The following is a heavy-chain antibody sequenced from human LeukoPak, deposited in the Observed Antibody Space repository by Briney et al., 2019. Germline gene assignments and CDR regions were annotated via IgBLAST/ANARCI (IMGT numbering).Heavy chain of an antibody. CDR1: GYTFTSYD. J-gene: IGHJ4*02. V-gene: IGHV1-8*01. CDR3: ARVGSTSYDFDY. Sequence: ASVKVSCKASGYTFTSYDINWVRQATGHGLEWMGWMNPNSGNTGYAQKFQGRVTMTRNTSISTAYMEPSSLRSEDTAVYFCARVGSTSYDFDYWGQGTLVTVSS. D-gene: IGHD2-2*01. CDR2: MNPNSGNT.